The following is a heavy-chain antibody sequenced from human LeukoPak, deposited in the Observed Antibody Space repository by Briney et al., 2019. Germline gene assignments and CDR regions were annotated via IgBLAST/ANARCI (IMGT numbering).Heavy chain of an antibody. D-gene: IGHD4/OR15-4a*01. CDR2: INTSGST. Sequence: PSETLSLTCTVSGGSISSNSWSWIRLPAGKGLEWIGRINTSGSTDYNPSLKSRVTMSLDTPKNQFSLKLNSVTAADTAVYYCARQQLKTMASFDYWGQGTLVTVSS. CDR1: GGSISSNS. CDR3: ARQQLKTMASFDY. J-gene: IGHJ4*02. V-gene: IGHV4-4*07.